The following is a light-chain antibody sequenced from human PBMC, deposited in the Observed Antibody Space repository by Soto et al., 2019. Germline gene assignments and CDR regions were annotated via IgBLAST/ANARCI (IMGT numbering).Light chain of an antibody. CDR1: LDIRNY. J-gene: IGKJ2*01. Sequence: DIQLTQSPPSLSASVGDRVSITCQASLDIRNYLNWYQHKPGRAPQLLIYDTSNLETGVPSRFGGSASGTNFSFIITVLQPEDVATYYCQQYENLPYTFGQGTKLEI. CDR3: QQYENLPYT. V-gene: IGKV1-33*01. CDR2: DTS.